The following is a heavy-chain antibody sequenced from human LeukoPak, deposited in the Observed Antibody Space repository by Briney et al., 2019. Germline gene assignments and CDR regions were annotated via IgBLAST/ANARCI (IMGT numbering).Heavy chain of an antibody. V-gene: IGHV4-34*01. D-gene: IGHD3-16*01. CDR1: GGSFSGYY. J-gene: IGHJ4*02. Sequence: PSETLSLTCAVYGGSFSGYYWSWMRQPPGKGLEWIGEINHSGSTNYNPSLKSRVTISVDTSKNQFSLKLSSVTAADTAVYYCARAVTWTGVDYWGQGTLVTVSS. CDR3: ARAVTWTGVDY. CDR2: INHSGST.